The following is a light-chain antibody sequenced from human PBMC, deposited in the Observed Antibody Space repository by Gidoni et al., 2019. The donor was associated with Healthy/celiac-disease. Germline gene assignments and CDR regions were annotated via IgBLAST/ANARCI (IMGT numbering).Light chain of an antibody. CDR2: GNS. Sequence: SVLTQPPSVSGAPGQRVTISCTGSSSNIGAGYDVHWYQQLPGTAPKLLIYGNSNRPSGVRDRFSGSKSGTSASLAITGLQAEDEADYYCQSYDSSLSGPVFGGGTKLTVL. CDR1: SSNIGAGYD. J-gene: IGLJ3*02. CDR3: QSYDSSLSGPV. V-gene: IGLV1-40*01.